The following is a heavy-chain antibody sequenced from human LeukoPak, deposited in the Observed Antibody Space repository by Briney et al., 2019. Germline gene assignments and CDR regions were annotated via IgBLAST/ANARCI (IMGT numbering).Heavy chain of an antibody. V-gene: IGHV4-34*01. CDR3: ARGSRLRWYDY. CDR1: GGSFSGYY. D-gene: IGHD4-23*01. CDR2: INHSGST. J-gene: IGHJ4*02. Sequence: KPSETLSLTCAVYGGSFSGYYWSWIRQPPGKGLEWIGEINHSGSTNCNPSLKSRVTISVDTSKNQFSLKLSSVTAADTAVYYCARGSRLRWYDYWGQGTLVTVSS.